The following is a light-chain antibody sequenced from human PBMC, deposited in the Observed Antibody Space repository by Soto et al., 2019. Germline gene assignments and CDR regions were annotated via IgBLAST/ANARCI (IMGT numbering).Light chain of an antibody. Sequence: EIVLTQSPATLSLSPGERATLSCRASQSVSSYLAWYQQKPGQAPRLLIYDASNRATGIPARFSGSGSGTDFTLTISSLEPEDFAVYYCQQRTKWRTFGQGTRWIS. CDR1: QSVSSY. CDR2: DAS. J-gene: IGKJ1*01. V-gene: IGKV3-11*01. CDR3: QQRTKWRT.